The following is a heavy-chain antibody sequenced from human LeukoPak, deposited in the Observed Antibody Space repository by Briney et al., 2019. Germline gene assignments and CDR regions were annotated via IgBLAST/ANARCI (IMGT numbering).Heavy chain of an antibody. V-gene: IGHV4-4*07. D-gene: IGHD4-23*01. CDR1: GGSISSYY. CDR2: IYTSGST. J-gene: IGHJ5*02. CDR3: CSFGSYGGNFNWFGP. Sequence: SETLSLTCTVSGGSISSYYWSWVRQPAGKGLEWIGRIYTSGSTNYNPSLKSRVTMSVDTSKNQFSLKLSSVTARDTAVDLCCSFGSYGGNFNWFGPWGQGTLVTVSS.